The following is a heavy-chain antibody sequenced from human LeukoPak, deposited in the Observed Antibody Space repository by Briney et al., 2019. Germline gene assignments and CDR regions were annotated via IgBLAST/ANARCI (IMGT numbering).Heavy chain of an antibody. CDR3: AREGGSGTYSVFDY. V-gene: IGHV6-1*01. CDR2: TYYRSKWYN. CDR1: GDIVSSNSAA. D-gene: IGHD1-26*01. J-gene: IGHJ4*02. Sequence: SQTLSLTCAISGDIVSSNSAAWNWIRQSPSRGLEWLGRTYYRSKWYNDNAVSVKGRITINPDTSKNQFSLQLNSVTPEDTAVYYCAREGGSGTYSVFDYWGQGTLVTVSS.